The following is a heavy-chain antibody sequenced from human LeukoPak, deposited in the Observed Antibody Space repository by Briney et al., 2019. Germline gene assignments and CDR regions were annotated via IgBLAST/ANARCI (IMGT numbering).Heavy chain of an antibody. Sequence: GGSLRLSCAASGFTFSTYAMTWVRQAPGKGLEWVSAISGSGGGTDYADSVKGRFTISRDNSKNTLFLQMNSLRAEDTAVYYCGKVFYTFFDYWGRGTLVTVSS. J-gene: IGHJ4*02. CDR3: GKVFYTFFDY. V-gene: IGHV3-23*01. CDR2: ISGSGGGT. CDR1: GFTFSTYA. D-gene: IGHD2/OR15-2a*01.